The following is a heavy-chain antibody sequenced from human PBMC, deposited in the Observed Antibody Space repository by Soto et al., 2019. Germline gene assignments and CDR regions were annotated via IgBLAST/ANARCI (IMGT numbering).Heavy chain of an antibody. Sequence: ASVKVSCKVSGYTLTELSMHWVRQAPGKGLEWMGGFDPEDGETIYAQKFQGRVTMTEDTSTDTAYMELSSLRSEDTAVYYCAATRSPKWLRTPPHYDYWGQETLVTVSS. CDR1: GYTLTELS. J-gene: IGHJ4*02. CDR2: FDPEDGET. D-gene: IGHD5-12*01. CDR3: AATRSPKWLRTPPHYDY. V-gene: IGHV1-24*01.